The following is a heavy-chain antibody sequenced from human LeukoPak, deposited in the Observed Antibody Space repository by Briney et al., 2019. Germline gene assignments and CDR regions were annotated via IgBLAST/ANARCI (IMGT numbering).Heavy chain of an antibody. CDR1: GGSVSSYY. Sequence: SETPSLTCTVSGGSVSSYYWSWIRQPPGKGLEWIGYIYNSESTNYNSSLKSRVTMSVDTSKNQFFLKLSSVTAADTAVYYCARFHSGPSGWYVLWYFDLWGRGTLVTVSS. V-gene: IGHV4-4*09. D-gene: IGHD6-19*01. CDR2: IYNSEST. J-gene: IGHJ2*01. CDR3: ARFHSGPSGWYVLWYFDL.